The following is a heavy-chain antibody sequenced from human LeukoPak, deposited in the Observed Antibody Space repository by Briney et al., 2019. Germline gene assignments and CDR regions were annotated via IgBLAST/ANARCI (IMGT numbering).Heavy chain of an antibody. CDR2: ISNSGNTI. J-gene: IGHJ4*02. CDR3: ARRGYGVPFDY. V-gene: IGHV3-11*01. D-gene: IGHD4-17*01. Sequence: PGGSLRLSCVASGFRFSDYYMSWIRQAPGKGLEWISYISNSGNTIYYADSVKGRFTISRDNAKNSLYLQMNSLRAEDTAVYYCARRGYGVPFDYWGQGTLVTVSS. CDR1: GFRFSDYY.